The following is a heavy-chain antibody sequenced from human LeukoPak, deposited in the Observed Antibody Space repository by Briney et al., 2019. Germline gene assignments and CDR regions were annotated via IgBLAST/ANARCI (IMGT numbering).Heavy chain of an antibody. CDR3: ARGEIAAAEDY. CDR1: GGTFSSYA. CDR2: IILILGIA. J-gene: IGHJ4*02. D-gene: IGHD6-13*01. Sequence: ASVKLSCKASGGTFSSYAISWVRQAHGQGHEWMGRIILILGIANYAQKFQGRVTITADKYTSTAYMELSSLRSEDTAVYYCARGEIAAAEDYWGQGTLVTVSS. V-gene: IGHV1-69*04.